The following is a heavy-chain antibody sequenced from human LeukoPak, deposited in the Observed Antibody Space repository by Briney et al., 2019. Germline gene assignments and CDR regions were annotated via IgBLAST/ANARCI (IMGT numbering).Heavy chain of an antibody. CDR2: IIPIFGTT. CDR1: GGSFSSYG. J-gene: IGHJ4*02. CDR3: ASPVIRGYSYGMLGY. D-gene: IGHD5-18*01. Sequence: GASVKVSCKASGGSFSSYGIIWVRQAPGQGLEWMGGIIPIFGTTKYAQKIQGRLTITADESTSTAYMELSSLRSEDTAVYYCASPVIRGYSYGMLGYWGQGTLVTVSS. V-gene: IGHV1-69*13.